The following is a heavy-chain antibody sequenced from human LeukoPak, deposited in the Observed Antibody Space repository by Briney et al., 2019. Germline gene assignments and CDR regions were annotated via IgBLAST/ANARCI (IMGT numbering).Heavy chain of an antibody. CDR2: IIPIFGTA. CDR1: GGTFSSYA. CDR3: AALPDLDIVVVPAAIYSGKSDP. Sequence: ASVKVSCKASGGTFSSYAISWVRQAPGRGLEWMGGIIPIFGTANYAQKFQGRVTITADESTSTAYMELSSLRSEDTAVYYCAALPDLDIVVVPAAIYSGKSDPWGQGTLVTVSS. V-gene: IGHV1-69*13. J-gene: IGHJ5*02. D-gene: IGHD2-2*01.